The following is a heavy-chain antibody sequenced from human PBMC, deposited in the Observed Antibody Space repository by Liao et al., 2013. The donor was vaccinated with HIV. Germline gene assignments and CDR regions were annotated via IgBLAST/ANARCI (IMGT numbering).Heavy chain of an antibody. V-gene: IGHV4-4*07. CDR1: GGSIGSYY. CDR3: ASQGVVVSGTTHFDL. CDR2: VYTSGSS. J-gene: IGHJ2*01. D-gene: IGHD1-1*01. Sequence: HVQLQESGPGLVKPSETLSLTCTVSGGSIGSYYWTWIRQPAGKGLEWIGRVYTSGSSNYNPSLKSRVTMSVDTSNNQFSLTLKSVTAADTAVYYCASQGVVVSGTTHFDLWGRGTLVTVSS.